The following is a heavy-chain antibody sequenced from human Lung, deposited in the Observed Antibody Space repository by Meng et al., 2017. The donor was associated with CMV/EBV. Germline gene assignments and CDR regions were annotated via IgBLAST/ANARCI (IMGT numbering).Heavy chain of an antibody. CDR3: ARGYCTDGECYRQGDAFDP. CDR1: GGSIGTGDFY. D-gene: IGHD2-8*01. J-gene: IGHJ5*02. Sequence: SETLSLXCAVSGGSIGTGDFYWTWIRQPPGRGLEWIGYIHDIGTTYYNPSLKSRLTISKDTSKNQFSLILVSVTAAATAVYFCARGYCTDGECYRQGDAFDPWGQGTLVTVSS. V-gene: IGHV4-30-4*08. CDR2: IHDIGTT.